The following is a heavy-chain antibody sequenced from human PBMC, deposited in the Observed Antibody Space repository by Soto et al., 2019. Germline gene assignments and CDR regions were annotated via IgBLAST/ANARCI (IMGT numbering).Heavy chain of an antibody. D-gene: IGHD2-2*01. CDR2: INHSGST. J-gene: IGHJ4*02. V-gene: IGHV4-34*01. Sequence: TSETLSLTCAVYGGSFSGYYWSWIRQPPGKGLEWIGEINHSGSTNYNPSLKSRVTISVDTSKNQFSLKLSSVTAADTAVYYCAKEYCDSSRCFLPDYWGQGALVTVSS. CDR3: AKEYCDSSRCFLPDY. CDR1: GGSFSGYY.